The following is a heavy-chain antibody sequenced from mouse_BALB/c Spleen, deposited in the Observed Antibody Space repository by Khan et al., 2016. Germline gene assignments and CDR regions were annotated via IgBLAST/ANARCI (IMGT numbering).Heavy chain of an antibody. V-gene: IGHV9-3*02. D-gene: IGHD2-13*01. J-gene: IGHJ4*01. CDR3: ARKSDYPYYDMDY. CDR2: INTNTGEP. CDR1: EYTFTNYG. Sequence: QIQLVQSGPELKKPGETVKISCKASEYTFTNYGMNWVKQAPGKGLKWMGWINTNTGEPTYAEEFKGRFAFSLEASASTAYLQINNLKNEDSATXFCARKSDYPYYDMDYWGQGTSVTVSS.